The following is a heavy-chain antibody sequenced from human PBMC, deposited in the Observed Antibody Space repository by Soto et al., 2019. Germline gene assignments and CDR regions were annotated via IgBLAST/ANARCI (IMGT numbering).Heavy chain of an antibody. V-gene: IGHV3-23*01. D-gene: IGHD4-4*01. CDR1: GFTFSSYA. CDR3: VHDYSNSPEFPYYYYYGMDV. CDR2: ISGSGGST. J-gene: IGHJ6*02. Sequence: GGSLRLSCAASGFTFSSYAMSWFRQAPGKGLEWVSAISGSGGSTYYADSVKGRFTISRDNSKNTLYLQMNSLRAEDTAVYYCVHDYSNSPEFPYYYYYGMDVWGQGTTVTVSS.